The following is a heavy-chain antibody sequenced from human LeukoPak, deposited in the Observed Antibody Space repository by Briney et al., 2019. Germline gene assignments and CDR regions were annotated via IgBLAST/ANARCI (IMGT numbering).Heavy chain of an antibody. CDR2: IYTSGST. D-gene: IGHD7-27*01. CDR3: ARVRELGSIDY. V-gene: IGHV4-61*02. J-gene: IGHJ4*02. Sequence: SQTLSLTCTASGGSFSSGSYYWSWLRQPAGMGLEWIGRIYTSGSTNYNPSLKSRVTISVDTSKNQFSLKLSSVTAADTAVYYCARVRELGSIDYWGQGTLVTVSS. CDR1: GGSFSSGSYY.